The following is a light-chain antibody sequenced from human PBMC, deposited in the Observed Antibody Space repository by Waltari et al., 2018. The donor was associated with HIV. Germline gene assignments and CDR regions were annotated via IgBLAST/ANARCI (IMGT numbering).Light chain of an antibody. CDR3: CSYTSAATWV. Sequence: QSALTQPASVSGSRGQSITISCTGTNSDIGSYDLVSWYQQHPGDAPKLFIYEVSYRPSGVSDRFSGSKSINAASLTISGLQADDEADYYCCSYTSAATWVFGGGTKVTVL. CDR1: NSDIGSYDL. V-gene: IGLV2-14*01. J-gene: IGLJ3*02. CDR2: EVS.